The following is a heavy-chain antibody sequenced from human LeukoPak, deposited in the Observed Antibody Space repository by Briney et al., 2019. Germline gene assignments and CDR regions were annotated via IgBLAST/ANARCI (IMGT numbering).Heavy chain of an antibody. Sequence: SGGSLRLSCAASGFIFSNYAMSWVRQAPGKGLEWVANIKEDESAKYYVGSVKGRFTISRDNAKNSLYLQMNSLRVEDTAVYYCARGNSFGGYWGQGTLVTVSS. D-gene: IGHD3-16*01. CDR1: GFIFSNYA. CDR3: ARGNSFGGY. CDR2: IKEDESAK. J-gene: IGHJ4*02. V-gene: IGHV3-7*03.